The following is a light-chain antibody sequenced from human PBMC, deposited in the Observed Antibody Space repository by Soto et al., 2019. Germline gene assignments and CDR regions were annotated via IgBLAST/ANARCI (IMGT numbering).Light chain of an antibody. CDR1: QSVSSSY. Sequence: EIVLTQSPRTLSLSPGERATLSCRASQSVSSSYLAWYQQKPGQAPRLLIYGASTRATGIPDRFSGSGSGTDFTLTISRLEPEDFAVYYCQLYDNSLYTFGQGTNLDIK. CDR3: QLYDNSLYT. CDR2: GAS. J-gene: IGKJ2*01. V-gene: IGKV3-20*01.